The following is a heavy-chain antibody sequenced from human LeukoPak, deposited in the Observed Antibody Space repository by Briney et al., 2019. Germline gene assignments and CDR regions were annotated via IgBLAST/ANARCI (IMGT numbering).Heavy chain of an antibody. Sequence: PGASVKVSCMASGYTFTSYYMHWVRQAPGQGLEWMGIINPSGGSTSYAQKFQGRVTMTRDMSTSTVYMELSSLRSEDTAVYYCARVERQSYYDSSGMGRGTFDIWGQGTMVTVSS. CDR1: GYTFTSYY. D-gene: IGHD3-22*01. V-gene: IGHV1-46*01. CDR3: ARVERQSYYDSSGMGRGTFDI. J-gene: IGHJ3*02. CDR2: INPSGGST.